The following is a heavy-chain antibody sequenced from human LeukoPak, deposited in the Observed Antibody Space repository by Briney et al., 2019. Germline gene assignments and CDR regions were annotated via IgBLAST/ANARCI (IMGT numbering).Heavy chain of an antibody. V-gene: IGHV3-48*01. Sequence: GGSLRLSCAASGFTFSSYSMNWVRQAPGKGLEWISYISSSSSTIYYADSVKGRFTISRDNSKNTLYLQMNSLRAEDTAIYYCGRDFVNGAKACFDCWGQGTLVTVSS. CDR3: GRDFVNGAKACFDC. J-gene: IGHJ4*02. CDR2: ISSSSSTI. D-gene: IGHD4/OR15-4a*01. CDR1: GFTFSSYS.